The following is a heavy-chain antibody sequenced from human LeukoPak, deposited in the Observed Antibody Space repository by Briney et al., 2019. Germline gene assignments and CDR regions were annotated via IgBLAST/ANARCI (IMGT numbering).Heavy chain of an antibody. CDR3: ARDVHYRTLGY. Sequence: GGSLRLSCAGSGFTFNNYAMSWVRQTPRKGLEWVSTISISGDGTYYADPVKGRFTISRDNSKNTLYLQMNSLRAEDTAVYYCARDVHYRTLGYWGQGTLVTVSS. CDR2: ISISGDGT. V-gene: IGHV3-23*01. CDR1: GFTFNNYA. D-gene: IGHD4-11*01. J-gene: IGHJ4*02.